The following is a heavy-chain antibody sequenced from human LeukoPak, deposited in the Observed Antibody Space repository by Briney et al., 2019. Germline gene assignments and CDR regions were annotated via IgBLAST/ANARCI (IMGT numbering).Heavy chain of an antibody. D-gene: IGHD3-22*01. CDR1: EVTYAHYT. Sequence: SGAHRLSCAPTEVTYAHYTKNWGPQAQRNRLEWGYHMSIDGDSIYYVDSVKGRFTTTRDNSKNSLHLQMNSLRTEDTALYYCVRAHQTSGDYYAPNYFDSWGQGTLVTVSA. CDR3: VRAHQTSGDYYAPNYFDS. J-gene: IGHJ4*02. CDR2: MSIDGDSI. V-gene: IGHV3-43*01.